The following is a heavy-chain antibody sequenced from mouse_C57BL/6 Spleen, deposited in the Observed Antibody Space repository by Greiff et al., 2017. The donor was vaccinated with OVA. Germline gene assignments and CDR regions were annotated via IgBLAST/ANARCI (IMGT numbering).Heavy chain of an antibody. J-gene: IGHJ3*01. V-gene: IGHV1-19*01. Sequence: VQLQQSGPVLVKPGASVKMSCKASGYTFTDYYMNWVRQSHGKSLEWIGVINPYNGGTSYNQKFKGKATLTVDKSSSTAYMELNSLTSEDSAVYYCAREPPDGYYFAYWGQGTLVTVSA. CDR1: GYTFTDYY. D-gene: IGHD2-3*01. CDR2: INPYNGGT. CDR3: AREPPDGYYFAY.